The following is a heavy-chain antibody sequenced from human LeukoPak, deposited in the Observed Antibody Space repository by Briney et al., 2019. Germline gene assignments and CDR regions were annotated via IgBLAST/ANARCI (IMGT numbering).Heavy chain of an antibody. CDR2: FDPEDGET. CDR1: GYTLTELS. V-gene: IGHV1-24*01. Sequence: ASVKVSCKVSGYTLTELSMHWVRQAPGKGLEWMGGFDPEDGETIYAQKLQGRVTMTTDTSTSTAYMELRSLRSGDTAVYYCARGVGTYAFDIWGQGTMVTVSS. J-gene: IGHJ3*02. D-gene: IGHD1-14*01. CDR3: ARGVGTYAFDI.